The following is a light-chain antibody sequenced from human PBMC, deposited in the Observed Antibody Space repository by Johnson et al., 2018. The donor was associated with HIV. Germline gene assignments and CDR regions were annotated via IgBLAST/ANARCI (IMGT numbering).Light chain of an antibody. CDR1: NSNFGNYY. J-gene: IGLJ1*01. V-gene: IGLV1-51*01. CDR3: GTWDSSLTTGF. CDR2: DNH. Sequence: QSVLTQPPSVSAAPGQKVTISCSGNNSNFGNYYLSWYQHLPGTAPKLLIYDNHKRPSGIPDRFSGSKSGTSATLAITGLQAGDEADYYCGTWDSSLTTGFFGTGTKVTVL.